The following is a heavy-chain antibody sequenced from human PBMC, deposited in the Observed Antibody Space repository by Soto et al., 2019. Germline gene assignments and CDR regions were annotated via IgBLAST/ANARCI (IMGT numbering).Heavy chain of an antibody. Sequence: PAGSLRLSCAASGFTFSTYWMSWIRQPPGKSLEWIGYIYYSGSTYYNPSLMSRVTISVDTSKNQFSLKLSSVTAADTSVYYCARGYVDYVGSYWYDPWRQGTLVTVSS. CDR1: GFTFSTYW. J-gene: IGHJ5*02. CDR3: ARGYVDYVGSYWYDP. V-gene: IGHV4-59*01. CDR2: IYYSGST. D-gene: IGHD4-17*01.